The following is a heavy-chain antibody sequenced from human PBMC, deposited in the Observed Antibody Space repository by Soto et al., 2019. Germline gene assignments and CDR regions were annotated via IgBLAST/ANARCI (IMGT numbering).Heavy chain of an antibody. J-gene: IGHJ6*02. D-gene: IGHD3-22*01. CDR3: TTGSWDSSGYTDYYYYGMDV. V-gene: IGHV3-15*01. CDR1: GFTFSNAW. Sequence: PVGSLRLSCAASGFTFSNAWMSWVRQAPGKGLEWVGRIKSKTDGGTTDYAAPVKGRFTISRDDSKNTLYLQMNSLKTEDTAVYYCTTGSWDSSGYTDYYYYGMDVWGQGTTVTVSS. CDR2: IKSKTDGGTT.